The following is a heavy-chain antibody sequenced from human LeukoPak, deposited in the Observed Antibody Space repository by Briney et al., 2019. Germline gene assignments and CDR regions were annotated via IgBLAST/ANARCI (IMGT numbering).Heavy chain of an antibody. CDR1: GFTVSNNY. J-gene: IGHJ6*03. V-gene: IGHV3-53*01. D-gene: IGHD1-1*01. CDR3: ARGSSGLSMDV. Sequence: GGSLRLSCAASGFTVSNNYMNWVRQAPGKGLEWVSVIYSGGSTHYADSVMGRFTISRDNSKNTVYLQMNSLRVEDTAVYYCARGSSGLSMDVWGKGTTVTVSS. CDR2: IYSGGST.